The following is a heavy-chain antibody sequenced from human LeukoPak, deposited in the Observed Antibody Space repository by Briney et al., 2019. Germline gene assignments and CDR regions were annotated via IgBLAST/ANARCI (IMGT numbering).Heavy chain of an antibody. CDR1: GVSISIYQ. CDR3: ATNAGPTPHDCFDI. V-gene: IGHV4-4*09. J-gene: IGHJ3*02. CDR2: TQSSGST. Sequence: SETLSLTCSVSGVSISIYQWYWIRQPPGQGLEWIGYTQSSGSTDYNPSLKSRVTISKDTSKNQFSLRLSSVTAADTALYYCATNAGPTPHDCFDIWGQGTMVTVSS. D-gene: IGHD2-21*01.